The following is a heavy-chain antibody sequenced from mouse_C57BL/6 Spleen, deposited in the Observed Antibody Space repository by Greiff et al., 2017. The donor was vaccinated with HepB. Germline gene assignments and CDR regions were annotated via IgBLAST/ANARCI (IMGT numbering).Heavy chain of an antibody. J-gene: IGHJ1*03. CDR3: ARLHWYFDV. V-gene: IGHV1-22*01. CDR2: INPNNGGT. Sequence: VKQSHGKSLEWIGYINPNNGGTSYNQKFKGKATLTVNKSSSTAYMELRSLTSEDSAVYYCARLHWYFDVWGTGTTVTVSS.